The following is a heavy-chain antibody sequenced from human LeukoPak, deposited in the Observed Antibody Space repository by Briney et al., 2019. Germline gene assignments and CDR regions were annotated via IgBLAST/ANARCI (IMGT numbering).Heavy chain of an antibody. CDR1: GGTFSSYA. CDR3: AREVTNYYDSSGPYDF. CDR2: IIPIFGTA. J-gene: IGHJ4*02. D-gene: IGHD3-22*01. V-gene: IGHV1-69*13. Sequence: GASVKVSCKASGGTFSSYAISWVRQAPGQGLEWMGGIIPIFGTANYAQKFQGRVTITADESTSTAYMELSSLRSEDTAVYYCAREVTNYYDSSGPYDFWGQGTLVTVSS.